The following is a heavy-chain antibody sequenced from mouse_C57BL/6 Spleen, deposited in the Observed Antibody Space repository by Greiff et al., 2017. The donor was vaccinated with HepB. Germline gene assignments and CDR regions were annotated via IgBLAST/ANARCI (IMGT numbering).Heavy chain of an antibody. CDR3: ARTVVSYYAMDY. CDR2: ISSGGSYT. D-gene: IGHD1-1*01. J-gene: IGHJ4*01. Sequence: EVKVVESGGDLVKPGGSLKLSCAASGFTFSSYGMSWVRQTPDKRLEWVATISSGGSYTYYPDSVKGRFTISRDNAKNTLYLQMSSLKSEDTAMYYCARTVVSYYAMDYWGQGTSVTVSS. CDR1: GFTFSSYG. V-gene: IGHV5-6*01.